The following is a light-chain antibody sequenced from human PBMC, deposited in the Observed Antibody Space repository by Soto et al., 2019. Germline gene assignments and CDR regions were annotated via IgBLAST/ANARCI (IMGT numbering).Light chain of an antibody. CDR2: GAS. Sequence: ENVLTQSPDILSLSLGERVTLSCRASQSISNNYLAWYQQKPGQAPRVLIYGASSRATGVPARFSGSGSGTDFTLTISRLQPEDFALYYCQQYGRLLPTFGRGTKLEIK. J-gene: IGKJ2*01. V-gene: IGKV3-20*01. CDR3: QQYGRLLPT. CDR1: QSISNNY.